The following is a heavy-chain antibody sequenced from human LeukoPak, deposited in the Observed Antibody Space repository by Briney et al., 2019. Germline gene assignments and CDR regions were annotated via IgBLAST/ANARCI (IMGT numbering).Heavy chain of an antibody. V-gene: IGHV3-23*01. CDR1: GFTFTSFG. CDR3: ANSERSNWNYYFDY. J-gene: IGHJ4*02. Sequence: GGSLRLSCAASGFTFTSFGMSWVRQAPGKGLEWVSGVTYDETTSYADSVKGRFTISRDNSKNTLYLQMNSLRAEDTAIYYCANSERSNWNYYFDYWGQGTLVTVSS. D-gene: IGHD1-1*01. CDR2: VTYDETT.